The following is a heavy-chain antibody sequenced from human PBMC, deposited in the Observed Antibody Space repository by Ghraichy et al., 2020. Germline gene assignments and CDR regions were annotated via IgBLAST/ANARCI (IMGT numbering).Heavy chain of an antibody. CDR2: INHSGST. CDR1: GGSFSGYY. Sequence: SQTLSLTCAVYGGSFSGYYWSWIRQPPGKGREWIGEINHSGSTNYNPSLQSRVTISVDTSKNQFSLKRSSVTAADTAGYYCARAFGGVTVDYWGQGTLVTVSS. V-gene: IGHV4-34*01. CDR3: ARAFGGVTVDY. D-gene: IGHD3-16*01. J-gene: IGHJ4*02.